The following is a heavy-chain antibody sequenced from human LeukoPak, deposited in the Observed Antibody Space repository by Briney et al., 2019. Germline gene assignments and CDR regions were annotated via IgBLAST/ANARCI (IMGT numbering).Heavy chain of an antibody. J-gene: IGHJ4*02. CDR1: GDSISSYH. Sequence: SETLSLTCTVSGDSISSYHWSWIRQPPGKGLEWIGYISYSGGPNYNPSHKSRVTISVDTSKNQFSLKLTSVTAADTAVYYCAREYYGSSGYYNDYWGQGTLVTVSS. V-gene: IGHV4-59*01. CDR3: AREYYGSSGYYNDY. CDR2: ISYSGGP. D-gene: IGHD3-22*01.